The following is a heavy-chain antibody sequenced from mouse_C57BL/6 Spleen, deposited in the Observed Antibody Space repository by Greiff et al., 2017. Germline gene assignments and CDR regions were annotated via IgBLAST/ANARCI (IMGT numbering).Heavy chain of an antibody. D-gene: IGHD1-1*01. CDR2: ISSGSSTI. Sequence: EVKLVESGGGLVKPGGSLKLSCAASGFTFSDYGMHWVRQAPEKGLEWVAYISSGSSTIYYADTVKGRFTLSRDNAKNTLFLQMTSLRSEDTAMYYGARRFTTVVSFDYWGQGTTLTVSS. V-gene: IGHV5-17*01. J-gene: IGHJ2*01. CDR1: GFTFSDYG. CDR3: ARRFTTVVSFDY.